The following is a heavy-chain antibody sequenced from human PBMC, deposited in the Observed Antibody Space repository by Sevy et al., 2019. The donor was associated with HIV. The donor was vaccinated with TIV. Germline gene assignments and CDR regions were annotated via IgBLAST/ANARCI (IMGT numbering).Heavy chain of an antibody. J-gene: IGHJ4*02. V-gene: IGHV5-51*01. Sequence: GESLKISCKGSGYSFTSYWIGWVRQMPGKGLEWMGIIFPGDSVTRYSPSFQGQVTISADKSISSAYLQWSSLKASDTAMYYCARHPVVAEDTAMVPYFDYWGQGTLVTVSS. CDR2: IFPGDSVT. D-gene: IGHD5-18*01. CDR1: GYSFTSYW. CDR3: ARHPVVAEDTAMVPYFDY.